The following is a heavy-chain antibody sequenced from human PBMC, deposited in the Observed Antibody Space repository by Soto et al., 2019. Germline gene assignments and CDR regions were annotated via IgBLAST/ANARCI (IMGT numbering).Heavy chain of an antibody. CDR2: IYYSGST. J-gene: IGHJ4*02. CDR1: GGSISSGDYY. D-gene: IGHD3-22*01. CDR3: ARQEGYDSSGTQSLSFDY. V-gene: IGHV4-30-4*01. Sequence: PSETLSLTCTVSGGSISSGDYYWSWIRQPPGKGLEWIGYIYYSGSTYYNPSLKSRVTISVDTSKNQFSLKLSSVTAADTAVYYCARQEGYDSSGTQSLSFDYWGQGTLVTVSS.